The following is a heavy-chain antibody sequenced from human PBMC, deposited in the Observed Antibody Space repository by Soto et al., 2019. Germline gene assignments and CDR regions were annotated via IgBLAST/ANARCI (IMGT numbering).Heavy chain of an antibody. CDR3: VRVGVGIGNHFDS. CDR1: NGSISGFY. V-gene: IGHV4-59*12. J-gene: IGHJ4*02. CDR2: IHYSGRT. Sequence: SETLSLTCSVSNGSISGFYWTWIRQPPGKILEWIGYIHYSGRTDYNPSLTSRATMSVDTSKNQFPLNLKSITAADTAVYYCVRVGVGIGNHFDSWGRGTLVTVSS. D-gene: IGHD1-26*01.